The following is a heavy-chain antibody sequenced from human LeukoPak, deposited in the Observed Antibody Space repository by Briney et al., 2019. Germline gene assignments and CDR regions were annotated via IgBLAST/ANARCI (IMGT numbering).Heavy chain of an antibody. Sequence: GGSLRLSCAASGFTLRGYAIHWIRQAPGKGLDWVAVISGDGGVEYYADSVKGRFTISRDNAKNSLYLQMNSLRAEDTAVYYCASNSRIAVAGTFHYWGQGTLVTVSS. J-gene: IGHJ4*02. CDR2: ISGDGGVE. CDR1: GFTLRGYA. CDR3: ASNSRIAVAGTFHY. D-gene: IGHD6-19*01. V-gene: IGHV3-30*03.